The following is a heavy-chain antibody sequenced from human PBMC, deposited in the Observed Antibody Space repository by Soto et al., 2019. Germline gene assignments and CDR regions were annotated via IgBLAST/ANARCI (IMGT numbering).Heavy chain of an antibody. Sequence: QVQLQESGPGLVKPSETLSLTCTVSGGSISSYYWSWIRQPPGKGLEWIGYIYYSGSTNYNPSLKSRVTISVDTSKNQFSLKLSSVTAADTAVYYCASTAHSSGWYSGGFDYWGRGTLVTVSS. CDR3: ASTAHSSGWYSGGFDY. CDR2: IYYSGST. CDR1: GGSISSYY. V-gene: IGHV4-59*01. J-gene: IGHJ4*02. D-gene: IGHD6-19*01.